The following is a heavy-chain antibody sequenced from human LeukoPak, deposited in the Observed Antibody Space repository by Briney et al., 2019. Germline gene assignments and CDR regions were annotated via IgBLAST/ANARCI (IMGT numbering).Heavy chain of an antibody. V-gene: IGHV4-61*02. D-gene: IGHD3-10*01. Sequence: PSQTLSLTCTVSGGSISSGSYYWSWIRQPAGKGLEWIARIYTSGSTNYNPSLKSRVTISADTSKNQFSLKLSSVTAADTAVYYRARWAYYGSGSYYNPSDYWGQGTLVTVSS. J-gene: IGHJ4*02. CDR2: IYTSGST. CDR1: GGSISSGSYY. CDR3: ARWAYYGSGSYYNPSDY.